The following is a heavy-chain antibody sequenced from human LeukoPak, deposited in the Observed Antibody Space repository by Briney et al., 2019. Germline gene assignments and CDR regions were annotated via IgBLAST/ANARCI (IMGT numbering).Heavy chain of an antibody. Sequence: GGSLRLSCAASGFIFSSYAMHWVRQAPGKGLEWVAVVLYDGGNKYYADSVKGRFTISRDNSKNTLYLQMNSLRAEDTAVYYCAGDPNSGSYYDYWGQGTLVTVSS. J-gene: IGHJ4*02. CDR2: VLYDGGNK. D-gene: IGHD1-26*01. V-gene: IGHV3-30*03. CDR1: GFIFSSYA. CDR3: AGDPNSGSYYDY.